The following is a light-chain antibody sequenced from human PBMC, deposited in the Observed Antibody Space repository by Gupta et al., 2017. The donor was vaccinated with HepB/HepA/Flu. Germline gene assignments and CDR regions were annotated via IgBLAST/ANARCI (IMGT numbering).Light chain of an antibody. CDR3: SSYTSSSTLPVV. Sequence: QSALTQPASVSGSPGQSITISCTGTSSDVGGYNYVSWYQQHPGKAPKLMIYEVSNRPSGVSNRFSGSKSGNTASLTIYGLQAEDEADYYGSSYTSSSTLPVVFGGGTKLTVL. CDR2: EVS. J-gene: IGLJ2*01. V-gene: IGLV2-14*01. CDR1: SSDVGGYNY.